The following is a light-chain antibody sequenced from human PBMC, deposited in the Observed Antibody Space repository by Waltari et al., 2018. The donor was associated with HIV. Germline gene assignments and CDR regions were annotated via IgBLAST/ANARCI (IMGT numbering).Light chain of an antibody. V-gene: IGKV3-11*01. Sequence: EIVLTQSPATLSLSPGEGATLSCRASQSVTTYLAWFQQKPGQPPRLLIFDAPSRATGVPARFSGSGSGTDFSLTISSLEPEDFAIYYCQARHSWPPLFTFGPGTKVEMK. CDR2: DAP. CDR3: QARHSWPPLFT. J-gene: IGKJ3*01. CDR1: QSVTTY.